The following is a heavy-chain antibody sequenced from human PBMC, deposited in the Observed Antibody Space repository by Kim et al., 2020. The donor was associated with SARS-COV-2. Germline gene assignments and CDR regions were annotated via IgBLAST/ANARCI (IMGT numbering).Heavy chain of an antibody. CDR3: ATDDASGAYGMDV. V-gene: IGHV3-74*01. CDR2: INSGRSST. J-gene: IGHJ6*02. Sequence: GGSLRLSCAASGFTFSSYRMHWVRQAPGKGLVWVSRINSGRSSTNYADSVKGRFRISRDNAKNTLYLQMNSLRAEDTAVYYCATDDASGAYGMDVWGQGTTVTVSS. D-gene: IGHD3-10*01. CDR1: GFTFSSYR.